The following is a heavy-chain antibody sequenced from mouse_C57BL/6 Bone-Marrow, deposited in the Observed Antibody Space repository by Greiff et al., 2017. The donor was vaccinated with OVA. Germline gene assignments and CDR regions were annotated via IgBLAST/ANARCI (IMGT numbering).Heavy chain of an antibody. CDR3: ARHGGGGYYYSRYFDV. D-gene: IGHD1-1*01. J-gene: IGHJ1*03. Sequence: QVHVKQSGAELVKPGASVKLSCKASGYTFTEYTIHWVKQRSGQGLEWIGWVYPGSGSIKYNEKFKDKATLTADKSSSTVYMELSRLTSEDSAVYFCARHGGGGYYYSRYFDVWGTGTTVTVSS. CDR2: VYPGSGSI. V-gene: IGHV1-62-2*01. CDR1: GYTFTEYT.